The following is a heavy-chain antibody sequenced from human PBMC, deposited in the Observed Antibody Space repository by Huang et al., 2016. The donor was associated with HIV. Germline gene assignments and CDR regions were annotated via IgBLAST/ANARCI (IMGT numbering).Heavy chain of an antibody. J-gene: IGHJ3*02. CDR1: GYTFTSYG. D-gene: IGHD2-15*01. CDR3: ARDHGYCSGGSCYSMSAFDI. V-gene: IGHV1-18*04. Sequence: QVQLVQSGAEVKKPGASVKVSCKASGYTFTSYGISGVRQAPGQGLEWMGWVSDDNGNTNDAQKLQGRVTMTTDTSTSTAYRELRSLRADDTAVYYCARDHGYCSGGSCYSMSAFDIWGQGTMVTVSS. CDR2: VSDDNGNT.